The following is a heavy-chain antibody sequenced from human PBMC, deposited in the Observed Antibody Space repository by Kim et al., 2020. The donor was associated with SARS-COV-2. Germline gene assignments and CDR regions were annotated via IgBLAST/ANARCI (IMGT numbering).Heavy chain of an antibody. Sequence: SETLSLTCAVYGGSFSGYYWSWIRQPPGKGLEWIGEINHSGSTNYNPSLKSRVTISVDTSKNQFSLKLSSVTAADTAVYYCARADSSGYYSAFDIWGQGTMVTVSS. CDR2: INHSGST. D-gene: IGHD3-22*01. J-gene: IGHJ3*02. CDR3: ARADSSGYYSAFDI. CDR1: GGSFSGYY. V-gene: IGHV4-34*01.